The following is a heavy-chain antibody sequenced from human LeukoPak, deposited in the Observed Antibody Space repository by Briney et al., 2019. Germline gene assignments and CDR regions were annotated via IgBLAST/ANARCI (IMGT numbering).Heavy chain of an antibody. CDR1: GCTFTDYY. CDR3: AIIFENHYYYGMDV. D-gene: IGHD1-14*01. V-gene: IGHV1-2*06. J-gene: IGHJ6*02. Sequence: GASVPVSCKASGCTFTDYYMHWLRQPPGQGLEWMGRIDPNNCGTNYAQNFHGRVTMTRDTSISTAYMELSRLTSDDTAVYYCAIIFENHYYYGMDVWGQGTTVTVSS. CDR2: IDPNNCGT.